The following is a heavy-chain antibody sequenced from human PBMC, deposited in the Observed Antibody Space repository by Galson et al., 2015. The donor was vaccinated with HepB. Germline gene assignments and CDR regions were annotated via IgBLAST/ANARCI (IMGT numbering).Heavy chain of an antibody. V-gene: IGHV3-23*01. J-gene: IGHJ4*02. CDR1: GFTFSSYA. D-gene: IGHD5-12*01. CDR3: AKDKGYSGYDPIDY. CDR2: ISGSGGRT. Sequence: SLRLSCAASGFTFSSYAMTWVRQAPGKGLEWVSAISGSGGRTYYADSVKGRFTISRDNSKNTLFLQMNSLRADDTAVYFCAKDKGYSGYDPIDYWGQGTLVTVSS.